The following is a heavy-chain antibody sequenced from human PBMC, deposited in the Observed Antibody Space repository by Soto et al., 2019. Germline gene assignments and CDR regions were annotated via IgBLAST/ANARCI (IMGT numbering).Heavy chain of an antibody. CDR2: VVVGSGNK. D-gene: IGHD3-10*01. CDR1: GFTFTSSA. Sequence: GASVKVSCKASGFTFTSSAVQWVRQARGQSLGWIGWVVVGSGNKNYAQKFQERVTITRDMSTRTAYMELSSLRSEDTDVYYCAADAASHYYGSGSYSPSTYYYYGMDFWGQGTTVTVSS. V-gene: IGHV1-58*01. J-gene: IGHJ6*02. CDR3: AADAASHYYGSGSYSPSTYYYYGMDF.